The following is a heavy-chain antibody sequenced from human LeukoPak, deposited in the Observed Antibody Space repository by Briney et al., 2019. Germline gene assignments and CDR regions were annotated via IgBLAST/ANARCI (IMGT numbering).Heavy chain of an antibody. Sequence: ASVKVSCKASGYTFTGYYMHWVRQAPGQGLEWIGRINPNSGGTNYAQKFQGRVTMTRDTSISTAYMELTRLRSDDTAVYYCARDLRGYSYGYAYWGQGTLVTVSS. V-gene: IGHV1-2*06. CDR1: GYTFTGYY. CDR3: ARDLRGYSYGYAY. D-gene: IGHD5-18*01. CDR2: INPNSGGT. J-gene: IGHJ4*02.